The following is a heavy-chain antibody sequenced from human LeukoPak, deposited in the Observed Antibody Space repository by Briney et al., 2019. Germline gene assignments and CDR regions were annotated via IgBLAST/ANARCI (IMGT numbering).Heavy chain of an antibody. CDR3: AKYSSSGWYRPYYFDN. D-gene: IGHD6-19*01. Sequence: GGSLRLSCAASGFTFSSYSMNWVRQAPGKGLEWVSYISSSSSTIYYADSVKGRFTISRDNAKNSLYLQMNSLRAEDTAVYYCAKYSSSGWYRPYYFDNWGQGTLVTVSS. V-gene: IGHV3-48*01. J-gene: IGHJ4*02. CDR2: ISSSSSTI. CDR1: GFTFSSYS.